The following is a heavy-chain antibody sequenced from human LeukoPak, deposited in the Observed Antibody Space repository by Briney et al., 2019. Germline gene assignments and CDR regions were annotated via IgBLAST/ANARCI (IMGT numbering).Heavy chain of an antibody. CDR1: GGSISSSSW. D-gene: IGHD5/OR15-5a*01. V-gene: IGHV4-4*02. CDR2: VFHNGSP. Sequence: SETLSLTCTVSGGSISSSSWWSWVRQPPGKGLEWIGEVFHNGSPNYNPSFRGRVTILVDKSKNQFSLNLGSLTAADTAIYYCARDPNIVSTVTLRAFDIWGQGTMVSVCS. J-gene: IGHJ3*02. CDR3: ARDPNIVSTVTLRAFDI.